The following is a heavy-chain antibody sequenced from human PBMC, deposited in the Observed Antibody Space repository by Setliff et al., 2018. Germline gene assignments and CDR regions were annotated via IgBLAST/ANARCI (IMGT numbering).Heavy chain of an antibody. CDR1: GGSISSHY. Sequence: PSETLSLTCTVSGGSISSHYWSWIRQPPGKGLEWIGYIYYSGSTNYNPSLKSRVTISVDTSKNQFSLKLSSATAADTAVYYCARLRGAFDYWGQGTLVTV. V-gene: IGHV4-59*11. J-gene: IGHJ4*02. CDR2: IYYSGST. CDR3: ARLRGAFDY. D-gene: IGHD3-16*01.